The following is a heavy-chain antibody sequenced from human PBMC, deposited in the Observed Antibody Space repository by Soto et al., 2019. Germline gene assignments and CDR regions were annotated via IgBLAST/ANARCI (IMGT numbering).Heavy chain of an antibody. D-gene: IGHD6-13*01. V-gene: IGHV1-69*06. J-gene: IGHJ6*02. CDR1: GGTFSSYA. Sequence: QVQLVQSGAEAKKPGSSVKVSCKTSGGTFSSYAISWVRQAPGQGLEWMGGIVPLFRTTNYAQKFQGRVTITADTSTYTVYMERSGLRAGDTAVYYCARGGYSSTWSNLLDRSGLYVWGQGTTVTVSS. CDR3: ARGGYSSTWSNLLDRSGLYV. CDR2: IVPLFRTT.